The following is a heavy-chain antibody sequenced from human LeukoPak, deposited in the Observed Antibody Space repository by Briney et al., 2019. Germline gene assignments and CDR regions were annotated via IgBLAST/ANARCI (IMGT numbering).Heavy chain of an antibody. Sequence: PGGSQRLSCAVSGFTFSNYWMHWVRQAPGKGLVWVSRINTDGSSTTYADSVKGRFTISRDNAKNTLYLQMNSLRAEDTAVYYCARDMEYCGGDCYAFDIWGQGTMVTVSS. CDR3: ARDMEYCGGDCYAFDI. CDR2: INTDGSST. D-gene: IGHD2-21*02. CDR1: GFTFSNYW. J-gene: IGHJ3*02. V-gene: IGHV3-74*01.